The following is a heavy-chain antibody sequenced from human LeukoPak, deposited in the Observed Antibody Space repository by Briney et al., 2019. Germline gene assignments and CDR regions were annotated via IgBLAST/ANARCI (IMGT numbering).Heavy chain of an antibody. Sequence: SETLSLTCAVYGGSFSGYYWSWIRQPPGKGLEWIGSIYYSGSTYYNPSLKSRVTISVDTSKNQFSLKLSSVTAADTAVYYCAGVSSGYDPYYYYYYMDVWGKGTTVTVSS. D-gene: IGHD5-12*01. J-gene: IGHJ6*03. CDR2: IYYSGST. CDR3: AGVSSGYDPYYYYYYMDV. CDR1: GGSFSGYY. V-gene: IGHV4-34*01.